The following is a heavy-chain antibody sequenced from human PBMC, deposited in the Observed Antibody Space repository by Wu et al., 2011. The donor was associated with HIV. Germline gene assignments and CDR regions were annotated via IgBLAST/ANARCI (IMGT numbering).Heavy chain of an antibody. V-gene: IGHV1-69*05. J-gene: IGHJ4*02. D-gene: IGHD6-25*01. CDR2: IIPIFGTA. CDR3: ARDAIAAAGAPAVLDY. Sequence: QVQLVQSGAEVKKPGSSVKVSCKASGGTFSGHSLSWVRQAPGQGLEWMGGIIPIFGTANYAQKFQGRVTITSDQSTRTVYMELSRLRSEDTAVYYCARDAIAAAGAPAVLDYWGQGTLVTVSS. CDR1: GGTFSGHS.